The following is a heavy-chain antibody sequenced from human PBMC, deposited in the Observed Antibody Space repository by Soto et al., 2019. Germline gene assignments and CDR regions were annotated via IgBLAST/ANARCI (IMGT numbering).Heavy chain of an antibody. D-gene: IGHD3-10*01. CDR1: GYTFTSYD. CDR2: MNPNSGNT. CDR3: ARGSTMVRGVMADRGFYY. Sequence: QVQLVQSGDEVKKPGASVKVYCKASGYTFTSYDINWVRQATGQGLEWMGWMNPNSGNTGYAQKFQGRVTMTRNTSISTSYMELSSLRSEDTAVYYCARGSTMVRGVMADRGFYYWGQGNLVTVSS. J-gene: IGHJ4*02. V-gene: IGHV1-8*01.